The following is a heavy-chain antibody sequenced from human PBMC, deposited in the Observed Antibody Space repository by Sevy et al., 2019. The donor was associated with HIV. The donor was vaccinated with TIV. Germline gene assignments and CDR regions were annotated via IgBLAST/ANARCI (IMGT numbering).Heavy chain of an antibody. Sequence: ASVKVSCKASGYTFTSYGLSWVRQAPGQGLELMGGIRPYNGNTDYAQKLQGRVTVTTDTSTTTAYMELRSLRSDDTALYYCARLLGSTEFGYYFDYWGQGTLVTVSS. J-gene: IGHJ4*02. CDR1: GYTFTSYG. D-gene: IGHD1-26*01. V-gene: IGHV1-18*01. CDR2: IRPYNGNT. CDR3: ARLLGSTEFGYYFDY.